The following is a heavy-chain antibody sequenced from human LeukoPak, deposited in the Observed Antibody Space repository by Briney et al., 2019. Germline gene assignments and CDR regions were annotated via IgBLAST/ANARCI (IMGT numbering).Heavy chain of an antibody. CDR3: ARDAQDLIAAPLGY. CDR2: IWYDGSNK. D-gene: IGHD6-13*01. Sequence: PGGSLRLSCAASGFTFSSYGMHWVRQAPGKGLEWVAVIWYDGSNKYYADSVKGRFTISRDNSKNTLYLQMNSLRAEDTAVYYCARDAQDLIAAPLGYWGQGTPVTVSS. J-gene: IGHJ4*02. V-gene: IGHV3-33*01. CDR1: GFTFSSYG.